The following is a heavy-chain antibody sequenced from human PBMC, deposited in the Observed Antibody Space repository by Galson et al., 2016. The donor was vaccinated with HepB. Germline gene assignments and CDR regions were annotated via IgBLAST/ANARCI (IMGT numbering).Heavy chain of an antibody. CDR3: ARAVHGSGSYWDK. J-gene: IGHJ4*02. Sequence: SLRLSCAASGFTFSRYAMHWVRQAPGKGLEWVAVISYDGSYESYAGAVKGRFTISRDNFKNTLYLHLNSLRAEETAVYYCARAVHGSGSYWDKWGQGTLVAVSS. CDR2: ISYDGSYE. D-gene: IGHD3-10*01. V-gene: IGHV3-30*04. CDR1: GFTFSRYA.